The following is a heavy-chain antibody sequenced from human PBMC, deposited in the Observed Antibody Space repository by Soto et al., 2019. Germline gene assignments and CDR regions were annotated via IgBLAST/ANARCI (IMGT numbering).Heavy chain of an antibody. Sequence: GGSLRLSCAASGFTFSSYDMHWVRQATGKGLEWVSAIGTAGDTYYPGSVKGRFTISRENAKNSLYRQMNSLRAGDTAVYYCARAGVVVAATPYYYGMDVWGQGTTVTVSS. J-gene: IGHJ6*02. CDR3: ARAGVVVAATPYYYGMDV. D-gene: IGHD2-15*01. CDR1: GFTFSSYD. V-gene: IGHV3-13*04. CDR2: IGTAGDT.